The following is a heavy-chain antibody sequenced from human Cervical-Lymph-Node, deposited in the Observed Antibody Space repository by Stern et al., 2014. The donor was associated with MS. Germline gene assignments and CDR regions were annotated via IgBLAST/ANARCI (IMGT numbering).Heavy chain of an antibody. D-gene: IGHD6-19*01. V-gene: IGHV1-46*01. Sequence: QLVQSGAEVKKPGASVKVSCKASGYTFPSYYMHWVRQAPGQGLEWMGIINPSGGSTSYAQKFQGRVTMTRDTSTSTVYMELSSLRSEDTAVYYCARDPAQWLVRFGFDYWGQGTLVTVSS. CDR1: GYTFPSYY. CDR3: ARDPAQWLVRFGFDY. J-gene: IGHJ4*02. CDR2: INPSGGST.